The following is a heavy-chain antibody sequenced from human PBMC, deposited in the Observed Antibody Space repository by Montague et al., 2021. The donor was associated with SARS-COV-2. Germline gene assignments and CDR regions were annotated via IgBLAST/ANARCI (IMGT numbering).Heavy chain of an antibody. J-gene: IGHJ6*02. Sequence: TLSLTCTVSGGSISSGSYYWTWVRQPAGKGLGWIGRIYTSGSTNYNPSLKSRVTISVDRSKNQFSLKLSSVTAADTAVYYCAREDDKRSCWLRGMDVWGQGTTVTVSS. CDR3: AREDDKRSCWLRGMDV. D-gene: IGHD2-15*01. CDR1: GGSISSGSYY. CDR2: IYTSGST. V-gene: IGHV4-61*02.